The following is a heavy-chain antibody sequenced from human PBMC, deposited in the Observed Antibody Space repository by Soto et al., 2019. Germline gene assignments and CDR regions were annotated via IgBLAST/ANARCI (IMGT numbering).Heavy chain of an antibody. J-gene: IGHJ4*02. CDR2: IVVGSGNT. CDR1: GFTFTSSA. Sequence: SVKVSCKASGFTFTSSAVQWVRQARGQRLEWIGWIVVGSGNTNYAQKFQERVTITRDMSTSTAYMELSSLRSEDTAVYYCACGYCSSTSCYGFHYWGQGTLVTVSS. CDR3: ACGYCSSTSCYGFHY. D-gene: IGHD2-2*03. V-gene: IGHV1-58*01.